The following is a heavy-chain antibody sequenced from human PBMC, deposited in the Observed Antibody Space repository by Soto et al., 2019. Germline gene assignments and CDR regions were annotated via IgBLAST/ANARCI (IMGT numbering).Heavy chain of an antibody. CDR3: AKVFPALAAAGRVWIDY. J-gene: IGHJ4*02. V-gene: IGHV3-30*18. CDR2: ISYDGSNK. CDR1: GFTFSSYG. Sequence: PGGSLRLSCAASGFTFSSYGMHWVRQAPGKGLEWVAVISYDGSNKYYADSVKGRFTISRDNSKNTLYLQMNSLRAEDTAVYYCAKVFPALAAAGRVWIDYWGQGTLVTVS. D-gene: IGHD6-13*01.